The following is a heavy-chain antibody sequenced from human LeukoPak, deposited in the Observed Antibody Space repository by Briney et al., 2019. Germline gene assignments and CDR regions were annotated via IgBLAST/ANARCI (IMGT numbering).Heavy chain of an antibody. CDR3: ARGMTKVPTTVGLDV. CDR1: GFTISSNY. V-gene: IGHV3-53*01. D-gene: IGHD4-17*01. J-gene: IGHJ6*02. Sequence: GGSLRLSCAASGFTISSNYMSWVRQPPGKGLEWVSVIYVGGRTHYSNSVKGRFTISRDSSKNTLYLEMNNLRAEDTAVYFCARGMTKVPTTVGLDVWGQGTTVTVSS. CDR2: IYVGGRT.